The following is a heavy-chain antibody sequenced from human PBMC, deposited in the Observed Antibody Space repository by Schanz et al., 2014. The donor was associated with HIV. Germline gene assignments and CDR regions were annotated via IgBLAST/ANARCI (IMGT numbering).Heavy chain of an antibody. CDR3: AREYLGYSSGFDP. CDR1: GFTFSSHG. D-gene: IGHD6-19*01. V-gene: IGHV3-33*01. J-gene: IGHJ5*02. Sequence: QVQLVESGGGVVQPGRSLRLSCAASGFTFSSHGMHWVRQAPGKGLEWVAVIWYDGTDKYYAGSVKGRFTISRDNSQNTMYLQMNRLRAEDTAVYYCAREYLGYSSGFDPWGQGNLVTVSS. CDR2: IWYDGTDK.